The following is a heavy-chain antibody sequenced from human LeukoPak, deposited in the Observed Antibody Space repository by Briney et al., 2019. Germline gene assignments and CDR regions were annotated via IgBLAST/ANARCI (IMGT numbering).Heavy chain of an antibody. J-gene: IGHJ5*02. CDR2: IKTKSDGGTT. Sequence: GGSLRLSCGAFGFTFTEAWMSWVRQAPGKGLELVGRIKTKSDGGTTDYAAPVKGRFTISRDDSKNTLYLQMNSLKTEDTAMYYCITGSSLGQGTLVTVSS. V-gene: IGHV3-15*01. CDR3: ITGSS. CDR1: GFTFTEAW.